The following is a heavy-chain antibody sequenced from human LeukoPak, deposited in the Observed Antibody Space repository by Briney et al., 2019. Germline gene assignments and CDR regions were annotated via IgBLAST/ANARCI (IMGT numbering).Heavy chain of an antibody. Sequence: PSETLSLTCTVSGGSISSYYWSWIRQPPGKGLEWIGYIYYSGSTNYNPSLKSRVTISVDTSKNQFSLKLSSVTAADTAVYYCARGREDDFWSGPDYYYYYYMDVWGKGTTVTVSS. CDR3: ARGREDDFWSGPDYYYYYYMDV. CDR2: IYYSGST. CDR1: GGSISSYY. J-gene: IGHJ6*03. D-gene: IGHD3-3*01. V-gene: IGHV4-59*01.